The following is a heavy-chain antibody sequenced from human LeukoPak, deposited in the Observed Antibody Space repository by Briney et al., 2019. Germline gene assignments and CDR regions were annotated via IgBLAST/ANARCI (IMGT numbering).Heavy chain of an antibody. CDR1: GYTFTSYD. Sequence: GASVKVSCKASGYTFTSYDINWVRQATGQGLEWMGWMNPNSGNTGYAQKFQGRVIITRNTSISTAYMELSSLRSEDTAVYYCARGPVSYSSGRGYYYYMDVWGKGTTVTVSS. CDR3: ARGPVSYSSGRGYYYYMDV. CDR2: MNPNSGNT. J-gene: IGHJ6*03. V-gene: IGHV1-8*03. D-gene: IGHD6-19*01.